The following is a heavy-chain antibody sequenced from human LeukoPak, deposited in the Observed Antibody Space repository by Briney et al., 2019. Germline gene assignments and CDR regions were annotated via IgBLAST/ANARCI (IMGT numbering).Heavy chain of an antibody. CDR3: ARYIVSYPHDAFDI. V-gene: IGHV4-39*07. CDR1: GDSISASSYY. CDR2: IYYSGST. D-gene: IGHD1-26*01. J-gene: IGHJ3*02. Sequence: SSETLSLTCSVSGDSISASSYYWGWIRQPPGKGLEWIGTIYYSGSTYYNPSLTSRVTISVDTSKKQFSLKLSSVTAADTAFYYCARYIVSYPHDAFDIWGQGTMVTVSS.